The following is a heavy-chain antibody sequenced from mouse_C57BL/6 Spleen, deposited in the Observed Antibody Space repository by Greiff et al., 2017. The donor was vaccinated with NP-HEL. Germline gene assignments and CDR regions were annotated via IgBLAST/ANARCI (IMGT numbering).Heavy chain of an antibody. J-gene: IGHJ2*01. Sequence: DVKLVESGGGLVQPKGSLKLSCAASGFSFNTYAMNWVRQAPGKGLEWVARIRSKSNNYATYYADSVKDRFTISRDDSESMLYLQMNNLKTEDTAMYYCVRHAWDYFDYWGQGTTLTVSS. CDR3: VRHAWDYFDY. V-gene: IGHV10-1*01. CDR1: GFSFNTYA. CDR2: IRSKSNNYAT.